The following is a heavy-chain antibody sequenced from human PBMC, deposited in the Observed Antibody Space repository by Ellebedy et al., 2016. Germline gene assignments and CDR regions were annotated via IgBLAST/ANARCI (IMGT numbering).Heavy chain of an antibody. V-gene: IGHV4-34*01. CDR2: IDHSGTT. D-gene: IGHD6-13*01. CDR3: VRGGQFSTWYGDY. J-gene: IGHJ4*02. CDR1: GGSFTAYY. Sequence: SETLSLTCAVYGGSFTAYYWSWIRQPPGKGLEWIGEIDHSGTTNYNPSLKSRITISIDTSKNQFSLKLSSVTAADTAVYYCVRGGQFSTWYGDYWGQGTLVTVSS.